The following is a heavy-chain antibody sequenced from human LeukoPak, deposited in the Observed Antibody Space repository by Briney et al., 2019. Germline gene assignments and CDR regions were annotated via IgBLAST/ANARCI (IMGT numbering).Heavy chain of an antibody. J-gene: IGHJ4*02. V-gene: IGHV3-15*01. Sequence: GGSLRLSCAASGFTFSTCAMSWVRQAPGKGLEWVGRIKSKTDGGTTDYAAPVKGRFTISRDDSKNTLYLQMNSLRIEDTAVYYCTTEFGGSDDCWGQGTLVTVSS. D-gene: IGHD3-10*01. CDR2: IKSKTDGGTT. CDR3: TTEFGGSDDC. CDR1: GFTFSTCA.